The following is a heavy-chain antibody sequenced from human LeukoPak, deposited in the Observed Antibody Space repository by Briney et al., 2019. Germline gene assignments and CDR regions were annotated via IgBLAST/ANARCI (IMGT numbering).Heavy chain of an antibody. D-gene: IGHD4-23*01. Sequence: SETLSLTCTVSGGSISDYYWSWIRQPPGKGLEWIGWIFGSGSSNYNPPLKSRVTISVDTSKNQFSLKLSSVTAADTAVYYCARGSPSGYGGNSFFDYWGQGTLVTVSS. V-gene: IGHV4-59*12. CDR1: GGSISDYY. J-gene: IGHJ4*02. CDR2: IFGSGSS. CDR3: ARGSPSGYGGNSFFDY.